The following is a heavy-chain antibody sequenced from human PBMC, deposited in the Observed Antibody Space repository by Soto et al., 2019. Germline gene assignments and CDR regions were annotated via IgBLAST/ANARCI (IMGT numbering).Heavy chain of an antibody. D-gene: IGHD2-2*01. CDR1: GGTFSSYA. Sequence: QVQLVQSGAEVKKPGSSVKVSCKASGGTFSSYAISWVRQAPGQGLEWMGGIIPIFGTANYAQKFQGRVTVTADEAPSTVYMELGSLRSEDKAVYYCARSYEGHCISTRCYSTVDDWGQGALVTVSS. J-gene: IGHJ4*02. CDR3: ARSYEGHCISTRCYSTVDD. CDR2: IIPIFGTA. V-gene: IGHV1-69*12.